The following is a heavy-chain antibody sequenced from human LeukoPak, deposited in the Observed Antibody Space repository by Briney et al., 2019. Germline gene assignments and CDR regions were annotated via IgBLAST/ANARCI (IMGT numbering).Heavy chain of an antibody. J-gene: IGHJ5*02. CDR3: ARGGSMAAPAPHFDP. CDR2: IYYSGST. D-gene: IGHD6-6*01. Sequence: SETLSLTCTVSGGSISSYYWSWIRQPPGKGLEWIGYIYYSGSTNYNPSLKSRVTISVDTSKNQFSLKLSSVTAADTAVYYCARGGSMAAPAPHFDPWGQGTLVTVSS. V-gene: IGHV4-59*01. CDR1: GGSISSYY.